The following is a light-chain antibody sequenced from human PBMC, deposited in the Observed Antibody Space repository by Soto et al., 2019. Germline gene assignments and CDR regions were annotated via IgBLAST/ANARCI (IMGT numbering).Light chain of an antibody. J-gene: IGLJ2*01. V-gene: IGLV2-14*01. CDR3: SSYTSSSTVV. CDR2: EVS. CDR1: SSDVGGYNY. Sequence: SALTQPASVSGSPGQSITISCTGTSSDVGGYNYVSWYQQHPGKAPKLMIYEVSNRPSGVSNRFSGSKSGNTASLTISGRQAEDEAEYYCSSYTSSSTVVFGGGTKVTVL.